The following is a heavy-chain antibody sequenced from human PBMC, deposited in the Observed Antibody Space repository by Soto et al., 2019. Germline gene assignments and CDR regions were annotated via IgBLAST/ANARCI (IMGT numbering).Heavy chain of an antibody. CDR2: IDPSDSQT. CDR3: ARQIYDSDTGPNFQYSFDS. J-gene: IGHJ4*02. V-gene: IGHV5-10-1*01. Sequence: GESLKISCKGSGYSFAGCWITWGRQKPGKGLEWMGRIDPSDSQTYYSPSFRGHVTISVTKSITTVFLQWSSLRASDTAMYYCARQIYDSDTGPNFQYSFDSWGQGTPVTVSS. D-gene: IGHD3-22*01. CDR1: GYSFAGCW.